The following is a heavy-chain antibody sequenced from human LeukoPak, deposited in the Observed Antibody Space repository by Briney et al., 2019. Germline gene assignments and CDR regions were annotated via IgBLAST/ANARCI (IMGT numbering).Heavy chain of an antibody. D-gene: IGHD2-21*01. CDR1: GFTFSRNG. CDR2: ISSSSSYI. CDR3: ACGGYVFPSYFDY. V-gene: IGHV3-21*01. Sequence: GGTLRLSCAASGFTFSRNGMTWVRQAPGKGLEWVSSISSSSSYIYYADSVKGRFTISRDNAKNSLYLQMNSLRAEDTAVYYCACGGYVFPSYFDYWGQGTLVTVSS. J-gene: IGHJ4*02.